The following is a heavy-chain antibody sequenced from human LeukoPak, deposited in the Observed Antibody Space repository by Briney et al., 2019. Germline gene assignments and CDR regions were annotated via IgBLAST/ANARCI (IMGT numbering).Heavy chain of an antibody. Sequence: ASVKVSCKASGYTFTSYGISWVRQAPGQGLEWMGCISAYNGNTNYAQKLQGRVTMTTDTSTSTAYMELRSLRSDDTAVYYCASSTYYYDSSGYPDAFDIWGQGTMVTVSS. CDR2: ISAYNGNT. D-gene: IGHD3-22*01. CDR1: GYTFTSYG. V-gene: IGHV1-18*01. J-gene: IGHJ3*02. CDR3: ASSTYYYDSSGYPDAFDI.